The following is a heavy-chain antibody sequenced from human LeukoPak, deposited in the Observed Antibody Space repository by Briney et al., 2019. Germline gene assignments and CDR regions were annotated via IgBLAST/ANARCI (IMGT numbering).Heavy chain of an antibody. CDR3: ARVSSIRGIAAAFSLGY. J-gene: IGHJ4*02. CDR2: INPSGGST. Sequence: ASVKVSCKASGYTFTSYYMHWVRQAPGQGLEWMGIINPSGGSTSYAQKFQGRVTMTRDTSTSTVYMELSSLRSEDTAVYYYARVSSIRGIAAAFSLGYWGQGTLVTVSS. CDR1: GYTFTSYY. V-gene: IGHV1-46*01. D-gene: IGHD6-13*01.